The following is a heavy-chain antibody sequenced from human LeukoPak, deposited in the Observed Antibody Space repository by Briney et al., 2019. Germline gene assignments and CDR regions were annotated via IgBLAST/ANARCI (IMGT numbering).Heavy chain of an antibody. CDR3: AKDLYGSSWYYFDY. CDR1: GFTFDDYA. D-gene: IGHD6-13*01. Sequence: PGRSLRLSCAASGFTFDDYAMPWVRQAPGKGLEWASGISWNSGSIGYADSVKGRFTISRDNAKNSLYLQMNSLRAEDTALYYCAKDLYGSSWYYFDYWGQGTLVTVSS. V-gene: IGHV3-9*01. CDR2: ISWNSGSI. J-gene: IGHJ4*02.